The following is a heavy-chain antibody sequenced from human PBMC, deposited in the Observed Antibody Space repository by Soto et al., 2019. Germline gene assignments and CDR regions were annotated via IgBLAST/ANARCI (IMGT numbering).Heavy chain of an antibody. CDR3: ARAGDSSGPVALGY. Sequence: TSETLSLTCAVSGGSISSGGSSWSWIRQPPGKGLEWIGYIYHSGSTYHNPSLKSRVTISVDRSKNQFSLKLSSVTAADTAVYYCARAGDSSGPVALGYWGQGTLVTVSS. J-gene: IGHJ4*02. CDR1: GGSISSGGSS. CDR2: IYHSGST. D-gene: IGHD6-19*01. V-gene: IGHV4-30-2*01.